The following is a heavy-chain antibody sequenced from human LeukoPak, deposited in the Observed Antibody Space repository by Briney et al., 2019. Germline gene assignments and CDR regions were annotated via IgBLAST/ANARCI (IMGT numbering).Heavy chain of an antibody. D-gene: IGHD3-22*01. Sequence: SGPALVKLTHTLSLTCTFPGFALSTSGVCVSWIRQPPGMVIEWLAINDWDVDKYYSTSLKTRLTISQDTSKNQVVLTMTNMDPVDTATYYCARILTAYRSGYPDAFDIWGQGTSVSVSS. V-gene: IGHV2-70*01. J-gene: IGHJ3*02. CDR3: ARILTAYRSGYPDAFDI. CDR2: NDWDVDK. CDR1: GFALSTSGVC.